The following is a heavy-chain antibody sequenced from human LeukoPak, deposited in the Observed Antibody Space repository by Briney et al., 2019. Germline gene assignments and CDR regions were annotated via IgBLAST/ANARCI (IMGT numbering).Heavy chain of an antibody. Sequence: SETLSLTCTVSGGSISSSSYYWGWIRQPPGKGLEWIGNIYCSGSTYYNPSLKSRVTISEDTSKNQFSLKLSSVTAADTAVYYCARRSSSWYSKIDSWGQGTLVTVSS. V-gene: IGHV4-39*01. D-gene: IGHD6-13*01. CDR2: IYCSGST. J-gene: IGHJ4*02. CDR1: GGSISSSSYY. CDR3: ARRSSSWYSKIDS.